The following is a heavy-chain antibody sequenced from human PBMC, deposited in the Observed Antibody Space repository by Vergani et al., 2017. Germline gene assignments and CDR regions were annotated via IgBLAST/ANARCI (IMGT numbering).Heavy chain of an antibody. J-gene: IGHJ3*02. CDR2: IYPGDSAT. Sequence: EVQLVQSGAEVKKPGESLKISCKGSGYSFTSYWIGWVRQMPGKGLEWMGIIYPGDSATRYSPSFQGQVTISAAKSISTAYLQWSSLKASDAAMYYCARPQDILTGYSAFDIWGQGTMVTVSS. D-gene: IGHD3-9*01. V-gene: IGHV5-51*01. CDR1: GYSFTSYW. CDR3: ARPQDILTGYSAFDI.